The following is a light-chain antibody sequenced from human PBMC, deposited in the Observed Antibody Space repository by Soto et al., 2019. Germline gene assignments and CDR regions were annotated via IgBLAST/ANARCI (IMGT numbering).Light chain of an antibody. V-gene: IGKV1-5*01. CDR2: DVS. CDR1: QTISSW. Sequence: DIQMTQSPYTLSASVGDRVTITCRASQTISSWLAWYQQKPGKAPKLLIYDVSTLGSGVPSRFSDSGSGTDFTLTISSLQADDFATYYCQQYNTFWTFGQGTKVEIK. J-gene: IGKJ1*01. CDR3: QQYNTFWT.